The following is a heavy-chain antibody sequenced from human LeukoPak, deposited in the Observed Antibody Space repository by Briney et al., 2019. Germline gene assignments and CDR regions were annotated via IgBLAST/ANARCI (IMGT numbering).Heavy chain of an antibody. V-gene: IGHV3-21*01. CDR1: GFTFRSYS. J-gene: IGHJ4*02. Sequence: PGGSLRLACAVSGFTFRSYSMNWVRQAPGKGLEWVSFVSTSGSYIYYADSVKGRFTIYRDNDKNSLYLQMNSLRSEDTAVYYCASQTPRRLPIAVADYFDYWGQGTLVTVSS. CDR2: VSTSGSYI. CDR3: ASQTPRRLPIAVADYFDY. D-gene: IGHD6-19*01.